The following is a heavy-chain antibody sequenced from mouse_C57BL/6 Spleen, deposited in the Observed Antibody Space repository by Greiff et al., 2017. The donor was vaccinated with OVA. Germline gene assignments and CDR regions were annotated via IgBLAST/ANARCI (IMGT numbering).Heavy chain of an antibody. J-gene: IGHJ4*01. CDR3: ARGEAYYSNYVDYAMDY. Sequence: VQLVESGAELARPGASVKLSCKASGYTFTSYGISWVKQRTGQGLEWIGEIYPRSGNTYYNEKFKGKATLTADKSSSTAYMELRSLTSEDSAVYFCARGEAYYSNYVDYAMDYWGQGTSVTVSS. CDR1: GYTFTSYG. D-gene: IGHD2-5*01. CDR2: IYPRSGNT. V-gene: IGHV1-81*01.